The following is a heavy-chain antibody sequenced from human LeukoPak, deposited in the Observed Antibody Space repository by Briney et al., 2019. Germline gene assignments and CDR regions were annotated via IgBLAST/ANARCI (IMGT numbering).Heavy chain of an antibody. CDR2: IYYSGST. V-gene: IGHV4-30-4*08. Sequence: SQTLSLTCTVSGGSISSDDSYWSWIRQPPGKGLEYIGYIYYSGSTYYNPSLKGRLSISLDTYKNQVSLSLTSVTAADTAVYYCANGYTNWWPLDYWGQGARVIVSS. D-gene: IGHD5-24*01. J-gene: IGHJ4*02. CDR1: GGSISSDDSY. CDR3: ANGYTNWWPLDY.